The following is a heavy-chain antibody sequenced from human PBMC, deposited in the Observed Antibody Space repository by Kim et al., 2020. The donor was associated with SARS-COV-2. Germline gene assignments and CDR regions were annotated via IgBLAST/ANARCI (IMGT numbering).Heavy chain of an antibody. Sequence: YNPFLNSLVTISVDTSKNQFSLKLSSVTAADTAVYYCAGRSISPLYGMDVWGQGTTVTVSS. V-gene: IGHV4-34*01. CDR3: AGRSISPLYGMDV. J-gene: IGHJ6*02.